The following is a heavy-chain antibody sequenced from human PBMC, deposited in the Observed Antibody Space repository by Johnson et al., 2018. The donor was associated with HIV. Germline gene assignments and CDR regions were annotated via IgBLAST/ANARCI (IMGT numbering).Heavy chain of an antibody. Sequence: VQLVESGGGVVRPGGSLRLSCAASGFTFDDYGMSWVRQAPGKGLEWVSVIYSGGSTYYADSVKGRFTISSDNSRNTLYLQMNSLRAEDTAVYYCARDRGYWDAFDIWGQGTMVTVSS. CDR3: ARDRGYWDAFDI. V-gene: IGHV3-66*02. J-gene: IGHJ3*02. D-gene: IGHD3-22*01. CDR1: GFTFDDYG. CDR2: IYSGGST.